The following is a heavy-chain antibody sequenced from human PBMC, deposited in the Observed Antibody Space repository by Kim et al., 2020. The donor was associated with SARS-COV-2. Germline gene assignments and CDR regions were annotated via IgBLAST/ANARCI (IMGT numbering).Heavy chain of an antibody. J-gene: IGHJ6*02. CDR1: GFTFSSYE. CDR3: ARDLKSTGWLLNTWGIGVDYYGMDV. D-gene: IGHD3-22*01. V-gene: IGHV3-48*03. CDR2: ISSSGSTI. Sequence: GGSLRLSCAASGFTFSSYEMNWVRQAPGKGLEWVSYISSSGSTIYYADSVKGRFTISRDNAKNSLYLQMNSLRAEDTAVYYCARDLKSTGWLLNTWGIGVDYYGMDVWGQGTTVTVSS.